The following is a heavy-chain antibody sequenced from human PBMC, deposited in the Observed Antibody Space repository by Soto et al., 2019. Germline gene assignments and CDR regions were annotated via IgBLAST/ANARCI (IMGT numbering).Heavy chain of an antibody. V-gene: IGHV5-51*01. D-gene: IGHD3-10*01. CDR3: ARRYGSESYHNHLNWFDP. Sequence: GESLKISCKGSGYSFTSYWIGWVRQMPGKGLEWMGIIYPGDSDTRYSPSFQGQVTISADKSISTAYLQWSSLKASDTAMYYCARRYGSESYHNHLNWFDPWGQGTLVTVSS. J-gene: IGHJ5*02. CDR1: GYSFTSYW. CDR2: IYPGDSDT.